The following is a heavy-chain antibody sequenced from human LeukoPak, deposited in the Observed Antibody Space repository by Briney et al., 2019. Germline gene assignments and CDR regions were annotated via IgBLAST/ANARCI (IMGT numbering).Heavy chain of an antibody. V-gene: IGHV4-4*07. J-gene: IGHJ4*02. D-gene: IGHD6-19*01. Sequence: PSETLSLTCDVSGESISSYYWSWIRQPAGKGLEWIGQIYTSGSTNYKPSLKSRVTMSVDTPKNQLSLELTSVTAADTAVYYCARRGTDSGWDFDYWGQGTLVTVSS. CDR1: GESISSYY. CDR2: IYTSGST. CDR3: ARRGTDSGWDFDY.